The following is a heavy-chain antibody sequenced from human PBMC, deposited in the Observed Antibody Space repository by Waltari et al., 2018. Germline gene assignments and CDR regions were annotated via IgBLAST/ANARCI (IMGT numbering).Heavy chain of an antibody. CDR2: ISGSGGST. V-gene: IGHV3-23*04. CDR1: GFTFSSYA. Sequence: EVQLVESGGGLVQPGGSLRLSCAASGFTFSSYAMSWVRQAQGKGLEWVSAISGSGGSTYYADSVKGRFTISRDNSKNTLYLQMNSLRAEDTAVYYCAKDYMVRGVPGSDAFDIWGQGTMVTVSS. D-gene: IGHD3-10*01. CDR3: AKDYMVRGVPGSDAFDI. J-gene: IGHJ3*02.